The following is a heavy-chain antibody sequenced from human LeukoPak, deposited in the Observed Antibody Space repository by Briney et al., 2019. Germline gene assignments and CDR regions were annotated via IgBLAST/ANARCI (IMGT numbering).Heavy chain of an antibody. CDR2: INPNSGGT. CDR1: GYTFTCYY. D-gene: IGHD3-9*01. J-gene: IGHJ4*02. V-gene: IGHV1-2*02. CDR3: ARDPGGEYYDILTGAFDY. Sequence: ASVKVSCKASGYTFTCYYMHWLRQAPGQGLEWMGWINPNSGGTNYAQKFQGRVTMTRDTSISTAYMELSRLRSDDTAVYYCARDPGGEYYDILTGAFDYWGQGTLVTVSS.